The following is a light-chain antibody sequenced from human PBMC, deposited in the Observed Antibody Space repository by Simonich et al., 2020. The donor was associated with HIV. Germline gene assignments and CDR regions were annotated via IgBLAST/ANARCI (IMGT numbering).Light chain of an antibody. Sequence: EIVMTQSPATLSVSPGKRTTLSCRASQSVSSNFAWYQQKPGQAPRLLIYGASTRATGIPARFSGSGSGTDFTLTISSMQSEDFAIFYCQQYNNWPQTFGGGTKVEI. CDR3: QQYNNWPQT. CDR1: QSVSSN. CDR2: GAS. J-gene: IGKJ4*01. V-gene: IGKV3-15*01.